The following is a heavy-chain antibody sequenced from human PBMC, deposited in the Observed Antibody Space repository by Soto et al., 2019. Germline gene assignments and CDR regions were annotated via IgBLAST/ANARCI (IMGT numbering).Heavy chain of an antibody. CDR3: ATYSAGGGGRGY. CDR1: GDSISSNH. CDR2: IFYSGIT. V-gene: IGHV4-59*08. Sequence: QVQLQESGPGLVKPSETLSLTCTVSGDSISSNHWSWIRQPPGKGLEWIGYIFYSGITYYNPSLKSRVTIAVDTSKHQVSLKRSSVTAADTARYYCATYSAGGGGRGYWGQGTLVTVSS. D-gene: IGHD5-12*01. J-gene: IGHJ4*02.